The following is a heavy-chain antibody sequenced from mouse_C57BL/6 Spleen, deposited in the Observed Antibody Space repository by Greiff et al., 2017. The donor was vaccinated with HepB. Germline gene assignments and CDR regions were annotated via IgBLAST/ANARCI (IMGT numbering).Heavy chain of an antibody. D-gene: IGHD1-1*01. V-gene: IGHV10-1*01. J-gene: IGHJ1*03. CDR3: VREGVITTVEADWYFDV. CDR1: GFSFNTYA. CDR2: IRSKSNNYAT. Sequence: VQLKESGGGLVQPKGSLKLSCAASGFSFNTYAMNWVRQAPGKGLEWVARIRSKSNNYATYYADSVKDRFTISRDDSESMLYLQMNNLKTEDTAMYYCVREGVITTVEADWYFDVWGTGTTVTVSS.